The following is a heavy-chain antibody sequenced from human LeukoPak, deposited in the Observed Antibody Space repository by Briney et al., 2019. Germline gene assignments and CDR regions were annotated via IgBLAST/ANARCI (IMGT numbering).Heavy chain of an antibody. J-gene: IGHJ5*02. Sequence: GGSLRLSCTVSGFTLSSYEMSWIRQAPGKGLEWVSSIEYSGGSAYYADSVKGRFTISRDDSKNTLYLQLNSLRAEDTAVYYCARRHYGSGKQRFDPWGQGTLVTASS. CDR2: IEYSGGSA. CDR3: ARRHYGSGKQRFDP. V-gene: IGHV3-23*01. CDR1: GFTLSSYE. D-gene: IGHD3-10*01.